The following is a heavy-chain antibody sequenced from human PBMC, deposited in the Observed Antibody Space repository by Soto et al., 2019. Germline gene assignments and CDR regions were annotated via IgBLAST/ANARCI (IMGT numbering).Heavy chain of an antibody. V-gene: IGHV3-74*01. Sequence: GGSLRLSCAASGFTVRSYWMHWVRQAPGKGLVWVSRINSDGSSTSYADSVKGRFTISRDNAKNTLYLQMNSLRAEDTAVYYCARSYSSGWYEGAFDIWGQGTMVTVSS. D-gene: IGHD6-19*01. J-gene: IGHJ3*02. CDR3: ARSYSSGWYEGAFDI. CDR2: INSDGSST. CDR1: GFTVRSYW.